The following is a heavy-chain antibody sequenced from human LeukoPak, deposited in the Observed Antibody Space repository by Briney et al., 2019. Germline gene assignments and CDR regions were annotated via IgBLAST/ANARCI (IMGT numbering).Heavy chain of an antibody. Sequence: ASVKVSCKASGGTFSSYAISWVRQAPGQGLEWMGWINPNSGGTSYAQKFQGRVTMTRDTSISTAYMELSRLRSDDTAVYYCATYSSGWYSLGAFDIWGQGTMVTVSS. CDR3: ATYSSGWYSLGAFDI. J-gene: IGHJ3*02. CDR2: INPNSGGT. V-gene: IGHV1-2*02. CDR1: GGTFSSYA. D-gene: IGHD6-19*01.